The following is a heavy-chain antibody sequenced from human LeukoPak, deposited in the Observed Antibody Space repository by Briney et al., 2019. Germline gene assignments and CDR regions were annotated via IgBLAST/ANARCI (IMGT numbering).Heavy chain of an antibody. Sequence: GPLRLPCVTPGFTVCSYWMSWVRQGSRKGPEWVANINQDGSEQYYVDSVKGRFTISRDNAKNSLYLQMNSLRAEDTAVYYCARDKIVGATFFDYWGQGTLVTVSS. CDR1: GFTVCSYW. D-gene: IGHD1-26*01. V-gene: IGHV3-7*01. CDR2: INQDGSEQ. CDR3: ARDKIVGATFFDY. J-gene: IGHJ4*02.